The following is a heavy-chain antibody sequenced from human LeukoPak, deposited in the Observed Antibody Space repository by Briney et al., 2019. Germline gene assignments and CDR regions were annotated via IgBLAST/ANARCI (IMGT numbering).Heavy chain of an antibody. CDR2: INPNSGGT. CDR1: RYIFTGYY. Sequence: GASVKVSCKASRYIFTGYYMHWVRQAPGQGLEWMAWINPNSGGTNCAQTFEGRVTITRDTSISTAYMELSRLRSDGTAVYYRARGSRMIRSYYMDVWGKGTTVTVSS. J-gene: IGHJ6*03. D-gene: IGHD3-22*01. CDR3: ARGSRMIRSYYMDV. V-gene: IGHV1-2*02.